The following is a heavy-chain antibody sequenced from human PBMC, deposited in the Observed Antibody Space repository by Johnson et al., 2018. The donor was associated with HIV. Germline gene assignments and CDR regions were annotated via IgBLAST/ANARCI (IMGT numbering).Heavy chain of an antibody. V-gene: IGHV3-30-3*01. Sequence: QVQLVESGGGLVQPGRSLRLSCAASGFTLSDSALHWVRQAPGKGLAWVAVISYDGSNILYADSVQVRFTISRDNSKNTLYLQMNSLRAEDTAVYYCATELLRTEHDAFDIWGQGTMVTVSS. CDR3: ATELLRTEHDAFDI. CDR2: ISYDGSNI. D-gene: IGHD3-10*01. J-gene: IGHJ3*02. CDR1: GFTLSDSA.